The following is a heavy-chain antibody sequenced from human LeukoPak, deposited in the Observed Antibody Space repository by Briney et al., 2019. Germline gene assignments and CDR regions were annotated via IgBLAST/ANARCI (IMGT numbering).Heavy chain of an antibody. CDR2: IRSKGNSYAT. D-gene: IGHD7-27*01. CDR1: GFTFSGSA. V-gene: IGHV3-73*01. J-gene: IGHJ4*02. CDR3: NRRTGESSGIDD. Sequence: GGFLRLSCAASGFTFSGSAMHWVRQASGKGLEWVGRIRSKGNSYATAYAASVKGRFTISRDDSKNTAYLQMNSLKTEDTAVYYCNRRTGESSGIDDWGQGTLVTVSS.